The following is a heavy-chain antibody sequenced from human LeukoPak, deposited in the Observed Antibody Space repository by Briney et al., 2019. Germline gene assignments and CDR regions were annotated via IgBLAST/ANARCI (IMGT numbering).Heavy chain of an antibody. Sequence: GGSLRLSCAASGFTFSSYGMHWVRQAPGKGLEWVAFIRYDGSNKYYADSVKGRFTISRDNPKNTLYLQMNSLRAEDTAVYYCAKEEFCSGGSCYPDYWGQGTLVTVSS. V-gene: IGHV3-30*02. CDR2: IRYDGSNK. J-gene: IGHJ4*02. CDR1: GFTFSSYG. D-gene: IGHD2-15*01. CDR3: AKEEFCSGGSCYPDY.